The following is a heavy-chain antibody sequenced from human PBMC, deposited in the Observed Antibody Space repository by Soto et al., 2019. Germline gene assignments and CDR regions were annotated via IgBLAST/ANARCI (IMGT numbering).Heavy chain of an antibody. J-gene: IGHJ4*02. CDR3: ATIHY. Sequence: QVQLQESGPGLVKPSGTLSLTCAVSGGSISSSDWWTWVRQPPGKGLEWIGEIYRSGSTNYNSSLERRVTISIDRPKNQISLKLSTVTAADTAIYYSATIHYWGQGTLVTVSS. CDR1: GGSISSSDW. V-gene: IGHV4-4*02. CDR2: IYRSGST.